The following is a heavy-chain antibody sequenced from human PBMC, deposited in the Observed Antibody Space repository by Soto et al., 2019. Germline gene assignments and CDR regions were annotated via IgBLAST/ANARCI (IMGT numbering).Heavy chain of an antibody. CDR3: ARSGFYGSGILYFYGVDV. Sequence: QVQLVESGGGEVQPGRSLRLSCAASGFTSSAYALHWVRQAPGTGLEWVATVSYGDSNKYYADSVKGRFTISRDNSKKTLFLQMNSLKVEDTAIYYCARSGFYGSGILYFYGVDVWGQGTTVTVSS. V-gene: IGHV3-30-3*01. D-gene: IGHD3-10*01. CDR1: GFTSSAYA. J-gene: IGHJ6*02. CDR2: VSYGDSNK.